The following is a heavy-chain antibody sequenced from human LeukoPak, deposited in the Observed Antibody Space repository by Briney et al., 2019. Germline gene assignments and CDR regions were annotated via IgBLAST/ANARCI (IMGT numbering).Heavy chain of an antibody. J-gene: IGHJ4*02. CDR2: IYYSGST. CDR1: GGSISSSSYY. Sequence: SETLSLTCTVSGGSISSSSYYWGWIRQPPGKGLEWIGSIYYSGSTYYNPSLKSRVTTSVDTSKNQFSLKLSSVTAADTAVYYCARQHVSYCSTTSCSAGFVDSWGQGTLVTVSS. D-gene: IGHD2-2*01. CDR3: ARQHVSYCSTTSCSAGFVDS. V-gene: IGHV4-39*01.